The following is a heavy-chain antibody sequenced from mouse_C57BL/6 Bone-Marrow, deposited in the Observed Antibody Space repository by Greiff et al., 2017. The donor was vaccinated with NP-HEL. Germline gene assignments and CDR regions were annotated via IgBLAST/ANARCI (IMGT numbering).Heavy chain of an antibody. CDR2: ISPRDGNT. J-gene: IGHJ2*01. Sequence: QVQLQQSGPELVKPGASVKLSCKASGYTFTSYDINWVKQRPGQGLEWIGWISPRDGNTYYNEKFKGKATLTADKSSSTAYMELRRLTSEDSAVYFCARLVYYYGSRFFDYWGQGTTLTVSS. CDR3: ARLVYYYGSRFFDY. V-gene: IGHV1-85*01. D-gene: IGHD1-1*01. CDR1: GYTFTSYD.